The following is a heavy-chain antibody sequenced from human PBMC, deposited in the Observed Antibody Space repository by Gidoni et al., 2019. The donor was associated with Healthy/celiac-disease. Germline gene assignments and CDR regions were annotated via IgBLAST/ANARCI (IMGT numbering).Heavy chain of an antibody. CDR1: GFTFSSYG. D-gene: IGHD5-18*01. Sequence: QVQLVESGGGVVQPGRSLRLSCAASGFTFSSYGMHWVRQAPGKGLEWVAVIWYDGSNKYYADSVKGRFTISRDNSKNTLYLQMNSLRAEDTAVYYCARDREITAMASPPWFDPWGQGTLVTVSS. V-gene: IGHV3-33*01. CDR2: IWYDGSNK. J-gene: IGHJ5*02. CDR3: ARDREITAMASPPWFDP.